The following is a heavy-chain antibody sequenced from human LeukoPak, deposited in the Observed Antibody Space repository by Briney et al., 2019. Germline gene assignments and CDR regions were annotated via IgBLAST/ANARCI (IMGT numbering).Heavy chain of an antibody. CDR1: GGTFSSYA. V-gene: IGHV1-3*01. J-gene: IGHJ4*02. Sequence: ASVKVSCKASGGTFSSYAISWVRQAPGQGLEWMGWINAGNGNTKYSQKFQGRVTITRDTSASTAYMELSSLRSEDTAVYYCARVTVGSDLLDYWGQGTLVTVSS. D-gene: IGHD3-10*01. CDR3: ARVTVGSDLLDY. CDR2: INAGNGNT.